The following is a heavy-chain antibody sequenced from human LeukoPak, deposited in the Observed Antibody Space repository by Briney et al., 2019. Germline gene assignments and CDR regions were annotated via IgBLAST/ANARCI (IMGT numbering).Heavy chain of an antibody. J-gene: IGHJ4*02. CDR1: GFTFSSYG. Sequence: GGSLRLSCAASGFTFSSYGMSWVRQAPGKGLEWVSAISGSGGSTYYADSVKGRFTISRDNSKNTLYLQMNSLRAEDTAVYYCAKSPYYYDSSGSDYWGQGTLVTVSS. D-gene: IGHD3-22*01. V-gene: IGHV3-23*01. CDR3: AKSPYYYDSSGSDY. CDR2: ISGSGGST.